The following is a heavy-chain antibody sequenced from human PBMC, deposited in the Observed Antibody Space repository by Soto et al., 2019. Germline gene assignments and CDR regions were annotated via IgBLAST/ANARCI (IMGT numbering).Heavy chain of an antibody. CDR3: ARRDSSLADWFDP. J-gene: IGHJ5*02. Sequence: SETLSLTCTVSGGSISSSSYYWGWIRQPPGKGLEWIGSIYYSGSTYYNPSLKSRVTISVDTSKNQFSLKLSSVTAADTAVYYCARRDSSLADWFDPWGQGTLVTVS. CDR1: GGSISSSSYY. D-gene: IGHD6-19*01. CDR2: IYYSGST. V-gene: IGHV4-39*01.